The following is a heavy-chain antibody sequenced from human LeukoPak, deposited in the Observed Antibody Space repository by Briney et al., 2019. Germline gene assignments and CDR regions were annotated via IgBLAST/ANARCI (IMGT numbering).Heavy chain of an antibody. CDR1: GGSISGSSYY. V-gene: IGHV4-39*01. CDR3: ARHYGP. D-gene: IGHD3-10*01. J-gene: IGHJ4*02. Sequence: PSETLSLTCTVSGGSISGSSYYWGWIRQPPGKGLEWIGSIYYSGSTYYNPSLKSRVTISVDTSKNQFSLKLNSVTATDTAVYCARHYGPWGQGTLVTVSP. CDR2: IYYSGST.